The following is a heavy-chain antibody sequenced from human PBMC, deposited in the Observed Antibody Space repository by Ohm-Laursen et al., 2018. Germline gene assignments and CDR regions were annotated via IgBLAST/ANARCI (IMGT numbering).Heavy chain of an antibody. CDR1: GFTFSSYE. CDR3: ARERVGAYFDH. V-gene: IGHV3-48*03. J-gene: IGHJ4*02. CDR2: ISSSGSTI. D-gene: IGHD3-16*01. Sequence: SLRLSCTASGFTFSSYEMNWVRQAPGKGLEWVSYISSSGSTIYYADSVKGRFTISRDNAKNSLYLQMNSLRAEDTAVYYCARERVGAYFDHWGQGTLVTVSS.